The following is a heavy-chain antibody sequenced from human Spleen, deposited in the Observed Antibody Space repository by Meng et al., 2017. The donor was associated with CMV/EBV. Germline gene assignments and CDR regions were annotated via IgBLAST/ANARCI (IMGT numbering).Heavy chain of an antibody. Sequence: SGASSRNVAYYWTWIRQHPGKGLEWVGYIYDTGSTYHNPSLKGRVTISIDTPKNQFSLKLSSVTAADTAVYYCARESTIDGYYYDSWGPGALVTVSS. CDR1: GASSRNVAYY. CDR3: ARESTIDGYYYDS. D-gene: IGHD3-3*01. CDR2: IYDTGST. J-gene: IGHJ4*02. V-gene: IGHV4-31*02.